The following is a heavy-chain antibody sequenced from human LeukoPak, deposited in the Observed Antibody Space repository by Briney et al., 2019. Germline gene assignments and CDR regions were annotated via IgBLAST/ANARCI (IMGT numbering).Heavy chain of an antibody. D-gene: IGHD3-9*01. CDR2: ISGSGGST. J-gene: IGHJ4*02. CDR3: ANEGLRYFDWLLYPLLFDY. V-gene: IGHV3-23*01. Sequence: SGGSLRLSCAASGFTFSSYAMSWVRQAPGKGLEWVSAISGSGGSTYYADSVKGRFTISRDNSKNTLYLQMNSLRAEDTAVYYCANEGLRYFDWLLYPLLFDYWGQGTLVTVSS. CDR1: GFTFSSYA.